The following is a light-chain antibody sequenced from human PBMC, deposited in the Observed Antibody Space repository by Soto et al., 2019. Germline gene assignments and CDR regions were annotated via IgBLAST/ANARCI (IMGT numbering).Light chain of an antibody. CDR1: QDISNY. Sequence: DIQMTQSPSSLSASVGDRVTITCQASQDISNYLNWYQQKPGKAPKLLIYDASNFETGGPSRFXESRSRTNFSFSISSLQPEDISTYYSQQYDNVPPSTFGQGTKLVIK. V-gene: IGKV1-33*01. J-gene: IGKJ2*01. CDR3: QQYDNVPPST. CDR2: DAS.